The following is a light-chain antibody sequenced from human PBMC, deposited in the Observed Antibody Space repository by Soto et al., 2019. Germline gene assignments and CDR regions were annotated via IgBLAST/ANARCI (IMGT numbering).Light chain of an antibody. J-gene: IGKJ4*01. CDR1: QSASSSY. Sequence: EIVLTQSPGTLSLSPGKRATLSCRASQSASSSYLAWYQQKPGQAPRLLIYGASSRATGIPDRFSGRGSGTEFTLTISSLQSEDFAVHYCHQYYIWPLTFGGGTKVDIK. CDR2: GAS. CDR3: HQYYIWPLT. V-gene: IGKV3-20*01.